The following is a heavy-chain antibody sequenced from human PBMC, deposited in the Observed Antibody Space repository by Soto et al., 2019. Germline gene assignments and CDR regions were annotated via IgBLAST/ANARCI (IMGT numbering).Heavy chain of an antibody. CDR3: AKGASGYYYYDMDV. V-gene: IGHV3-23*01. Sequence: GGSLRLSCAASGFTFSSYAMSWVRQAPGKGLEWVSAISGSGGSTYYADSVKGRFTISRDNSKNALYLQMNSLRAEDTAVYYCAKGASGYYYYDMDVWGQGTTVTVSS. D-gene: IGHD3-10*01. CDR1: GFTFSSYA. CDR2: ISGSGGST. J-gene: IGHJ6*02.